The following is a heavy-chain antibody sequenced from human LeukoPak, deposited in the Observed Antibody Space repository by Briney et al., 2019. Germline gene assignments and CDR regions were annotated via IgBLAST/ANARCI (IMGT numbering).Heavy chain of an antibody. D-gene: IGHD6-13*01. Sequence: GGSLRLSCAASGFTFSSYEMNWVRQAPGKGLEWVSYISSSGSTIYYADSVKGRFTISRDNAKNSLYLQMNSLRAEDTAVYYCARVRSTGYSSSWTRTGHYFDYWGQGTLVTVSS. CDR2: ISSSGSTI. V-gene: IGHV3-48*03. J-gene: IGHJ4*02. CDR3: ARVRSTGYSSSWTRTGHYFDY. CDR1: GFTFSSYE.